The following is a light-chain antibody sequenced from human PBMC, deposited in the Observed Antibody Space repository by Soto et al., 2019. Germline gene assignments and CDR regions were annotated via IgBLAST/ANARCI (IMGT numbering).Light chain of an antibody. J-gene: IGKJ5*01. Sequence: EIVLTQSPGTLSLSPGERATLSCMASQSVRINLAWYQQKPGQVPRLLIYGASTRATGIPARFSGSGSGTDFTLTISRLEPEDFAVYYCQQYGNSPITFGQGTRLEIK. CDR3: QQYGNSPIT. CDR2: GAS. V-gene: IGKV3-20*01. CDR1: QSVRIN.